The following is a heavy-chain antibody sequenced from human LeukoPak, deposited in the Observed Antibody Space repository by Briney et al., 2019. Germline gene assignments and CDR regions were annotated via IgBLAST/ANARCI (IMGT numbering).Heavy chain of an antibody. CDR2: ISGSGGST. CDR3: AKGGATYYYDSSGYNLFDY. J-gene: IGHJ4*02. CDR1: GFTFSSYA. D-gene: IGHD3-22*01. Sequence: GGSLRLSCAASGFTFSSYAMSWVRQAPGKGLEWVSAISGSGGSTYYADSVKGRFTISRDNSKNTLYLQMNSLRAEDTAVYCCAKGGATYYYDSSGYNLFDYWGQGTLVTVSS. V-gene: IGHV3-23*01.